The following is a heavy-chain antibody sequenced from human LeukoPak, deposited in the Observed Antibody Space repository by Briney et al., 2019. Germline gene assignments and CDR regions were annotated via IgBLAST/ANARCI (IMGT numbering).Heavy chain of an antibody. CDR2: IYYSGST. CDR1: GGSVSSGSYY. D-gene: IGHD6-19*01. CDR3: ARVRYSSGWYEDY. V-gene: IGHV4-61*01. J-gene: IGHJ4*02. Sequence: SSETLSFTCTVSGGSVSSGSYYWSWIRQPPGKGLEWIGYIYYSGSTKYNPSLKSRVTISVDTSKNQFSLKLSSVTAAGTAVYYCARVRYSSGWYEDYWGQGTLVTVSS.